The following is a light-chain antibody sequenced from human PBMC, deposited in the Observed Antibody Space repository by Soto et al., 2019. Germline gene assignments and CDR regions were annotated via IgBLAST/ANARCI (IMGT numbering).Light chain of an antibody. CDR3: QQSYSNPLT. CDR1: ETITRY. J-gene: IGKJ4*01. CDR2: AAS. Sequence: DIQMTQSRSSLSASVGERVIITCRASETITRYLNWYQSKPGKAPRLLISAASSLQTGVPSRFSGNYSGTDFTLTISSLQPEDFATYYCQQSYSNPLTFGGGTKVDTK. V-gene: IGKV1-39*01.